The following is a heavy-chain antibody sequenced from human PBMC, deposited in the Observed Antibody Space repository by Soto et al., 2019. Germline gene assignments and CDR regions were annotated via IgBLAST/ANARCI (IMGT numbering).Heavy chain of an antibody. D-gene: IGHD2-2*01. CDR3: ARGGSRYFLFAFDI. V-gene: IGHV3-33*01. CDR2: IWYDGSNK. J-gene: IGHJ3*02. Sequence: QVQLVESGGGVVQPGRSLRLSCAASGFTFSSYGMHWVRQAPGKGLEWVAVIWYDGSNKYYADSVKGRFTIFRDNSKNTLYLQMNSLRAEDTAVYYCARGGSRYFLFAFDIWGQGTMVTVSS. CDR1: GFTFSSYG.